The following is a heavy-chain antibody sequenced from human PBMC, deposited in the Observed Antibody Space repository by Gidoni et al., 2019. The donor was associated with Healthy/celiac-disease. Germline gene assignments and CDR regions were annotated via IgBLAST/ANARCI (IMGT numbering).Heavy chain of an antibody. V-gene: IGHV3-15*01. CDR3: TPDYDIVWDGMDV. J-gene: IGHJ6*02. Sequence: EVQLVESGGGLVKPGGSLRLSCAASGFTFSNAWTSWVRQAPGKGLEWVGRIKSKTDGGTTDYAAPVKGRFTISRDDSKNTLYLQMNSLKTEDTAVYYCTPDYDIVWDGMDVWGQGTTVTVSS. CDR1: GFTFSNAW. CDR2: IKSKTDGGTT. D-gene: IGHD3-9*01.